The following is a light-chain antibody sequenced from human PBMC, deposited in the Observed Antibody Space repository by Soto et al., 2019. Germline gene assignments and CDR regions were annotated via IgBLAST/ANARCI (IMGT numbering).Light chain of an antibody. Sequence: QSALTQPASVSGSPGQSITISCTGTRGDVGGYNYVSWYQQHPGKAPKLLIYDVSSRPSRVSNRFSGSKSGNTASLTISGLQADDEADYYCSSYTNTDALAFGGGTKLTVL. V-gene: IGLV2-14*03. CDR2: DVS. CDR1: RGDVGGYNY. J-gene: IGLJ3*02. CDR3: SSYTNTDALA.